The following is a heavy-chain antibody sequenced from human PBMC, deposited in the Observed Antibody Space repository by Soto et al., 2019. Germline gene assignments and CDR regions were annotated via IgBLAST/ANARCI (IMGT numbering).Heavy chain of an antibody. V-gene: IGHV4-59*08. J-gene: IGHJ6*03. CDR1: GGSISSYY. Sequence: PSETLSLSCTVSGGSISSYYWSWIRQPPGKGLEWIGYIYYSGSTNYNPSLKSRVTISVDTSKNQFSLKLSSVTAADTAVYYFASLPFTAARPSYYYMDVWGKGTTVTVSS. CDR2: IYYSGST. CDR3: ASLPFTAARPSYYYMDV. D-gene: IGHD6-6*01.